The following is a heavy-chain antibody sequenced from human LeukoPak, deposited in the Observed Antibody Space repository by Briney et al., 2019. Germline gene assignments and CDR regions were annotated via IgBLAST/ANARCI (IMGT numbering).Heavy chain of an antibody. Sequence: GGSLRLSCAASGFTFTSYWMHWVRQAPGKGLVWLSRINSDGTITSYADSLEGRFTISRDNAKNTLYLQMNSLRAEDTAVYYCTKEVVEAAQGYFSSAMDVWGQGTTVTVSS. J-gene: IGHJ6*02. V-gene: IGHV3-74*01. CDR2: INSDGTIT. CDR1: GFTFTSYW. CDR3: TKEVVEAAQGYFSSAMDV. D-gene: IGHD2-2*01.